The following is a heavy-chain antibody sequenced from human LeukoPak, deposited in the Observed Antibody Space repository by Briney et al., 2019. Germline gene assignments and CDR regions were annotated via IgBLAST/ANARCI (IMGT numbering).Heavy chain of an antibody. J-gene: IGHJ4*02. Sequence: SETLSLTCTVSGGSISSSSYYWGWIRQPPGKGLEWIGSIYYSGSTYYNPSLKSRVTISVDTSKNQFSLKLSSVTAADTAVYYCARHVRSGGSCYDYWGQGTLVTVSS. CDR3: ARHVRSGGSCYDY. CDR1: GGSISSSSYY. CDR2: IYYSGST. V-gene: IGHV4-39*01. D-gene: IGHD2-15*01.